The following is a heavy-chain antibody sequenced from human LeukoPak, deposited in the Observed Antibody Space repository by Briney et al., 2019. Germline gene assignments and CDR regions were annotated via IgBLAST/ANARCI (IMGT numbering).Heavy chain of an antibody. J-gene: IGHJ6*02. CDR3: AREGYTSGWSRYYSMDV. CDR2: INPSSGST. D-gene: IGHD6-19*01. CDR1: GYTFTGYY. Sequence: ASVKVSCKASGYTFTGYYIHWVRQAPGQGLEWMGIINPSSGSTTYAQKFQVRVTMTRDTSTSTVYMELTSLRSEDTAVYFCAREGYTSGWSRYYSMDVWGQGTTVTVSS. V-gene: IGHV1-46*01.